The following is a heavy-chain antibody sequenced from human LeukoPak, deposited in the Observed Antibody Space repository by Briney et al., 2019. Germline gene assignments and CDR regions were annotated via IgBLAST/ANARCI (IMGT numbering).Heavy chain of an antibody. J-gene: IGHJ4*02. CDR1: GFTFSSYW. D-gene: IGHD1-26*01. V-gene: IGHV3-7*01. CDR2: IKQDGSEK. CDR3: AIALCGSCSGCGFVY. Sequence: PGGSLRLSCAASGFTFSSYWMSWVRQAPGKGLEWVANIKQDGSEKYYVDSVKGRFTISRDNAKNSLYLQMNSLRTEDTAVYCCAIALCGSCSGCGFVYWGQGTLVTVSS.